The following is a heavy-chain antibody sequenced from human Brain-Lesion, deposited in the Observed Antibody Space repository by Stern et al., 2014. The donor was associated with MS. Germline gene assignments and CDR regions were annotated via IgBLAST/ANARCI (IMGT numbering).Heavy chain of an antibody. CDR3: AKHLAERPFDY. V-gene: IGHV3-30*18. J-gene: IGHJ4*02. CDR2: ISNDGNHK. Sequence: VQLLESGGGLVQPGGSLRLSCAASGFTYTDYWMRGVRQAPGKGPEWVAVISNDGNHKYYAGSVKDRFTISRDNSKNTLYLQMNSLRVEDTAVYYCAKHLAERPFDYWGQGTLVTVSS. CDR1: GFTYTDYW. D-gene: IGHD1-1*01.